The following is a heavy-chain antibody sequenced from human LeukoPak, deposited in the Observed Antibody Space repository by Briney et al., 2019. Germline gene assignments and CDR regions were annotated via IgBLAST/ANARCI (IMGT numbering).Heavy chain of an antibody. Sequence: GGSLRLSCAASGFTVSSNYMSWVRQATGKGLEWVSAIGTAGDTYYPGSVKGRFTISRENAKNSLYLQMNSLRAGDTAVYYCARAIPSLLWFGELDAFDIWGQGTMVTVSS. CDR2: IGTAGDT. CDR3: ARAIPSLLWFGELDAFDI. D-gene: IGHD3-10*01. CDR1: GFTVSSNY. V-gene: IGHV3-13*01. J-gene: IGHJ3*02.